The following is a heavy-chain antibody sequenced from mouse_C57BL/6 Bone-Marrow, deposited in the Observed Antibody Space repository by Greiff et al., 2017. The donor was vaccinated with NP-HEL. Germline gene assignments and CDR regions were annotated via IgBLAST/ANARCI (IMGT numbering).Heavy chain of an antibody. CDR3: ARERDGNYVYFDY. CDR1: GFTFSDYY. CDR2: INYDGSST. D-gene: IGHD2-1*01. Sequence: EVKLVESEGGLVQPGSSMKLSCTASGFTFSDYYMAWVRQVPEKGLEWVANINYDGSSTYYLDSLKSRFIISRDNAKNILYLQMSSLKSEDTATYYCARERDGNYVYFDYWGQGTTLTVSS. V-gene: IGHV5-16*01. J-gene: IGHJ2*01.